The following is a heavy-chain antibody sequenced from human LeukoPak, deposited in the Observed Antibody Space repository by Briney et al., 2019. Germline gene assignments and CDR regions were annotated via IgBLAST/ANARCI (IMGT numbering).Heavy chain of an antibody. CDR3: ARSLLPGPTFDY. CDR2: ISGSGGST. V-gene: IGHV3-23*01. J-gene: IGHJ4*02. D-gene: IGHD3-22*01. CDR1: GFTFSSYA. Sequence: GGSLRLSCAASGFTFSSYAMSWVRQAPGKGLEWVSAISGSGGSTYYADSVKGRFTISRDNSKNTLYLQINSLRAEDTAVYYCARSLLPGPTFDYWGQGTLVTVSS.